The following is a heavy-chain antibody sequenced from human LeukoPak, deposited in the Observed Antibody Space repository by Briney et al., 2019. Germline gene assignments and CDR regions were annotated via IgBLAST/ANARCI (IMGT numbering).Heavy chain of an antibody. J-gene: IGHJ5*02. D-gene: IGHD1-26*01. CDR2: ILYDGSHE. CDR1: GFTFSTYS. V-gene: IGHV3-30*04. Sequence: GGSLRLSCAASGFTFSTYSMHWVRQAPGKGLEWVANILYDGSHEFYADSVKGRFTISRDNSKNTLYLQMNSLRVEDTAVYYCAKKYSTGLDPWGQGTLVTVSS. CDR3: AKKYSTGLDP.